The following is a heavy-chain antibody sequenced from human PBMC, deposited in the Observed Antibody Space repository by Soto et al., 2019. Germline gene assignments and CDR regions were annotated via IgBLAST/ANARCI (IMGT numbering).Heavy chain of an antibody. CDR3: VHPRSTVQIPPT. J-gene: IGHJ5*02. Sequence: GRSLRLCCSSSGFTFSMFSMHWVRQAPGKGLEYVSGISSNGDSTYYADSVKGRFTISRDNSKNTLYLQMSSLRAVDTAVYYCVHPRSTVQIPPTWGQGTMVTVSS. CDR2: ISSNGDST. V-gene: IGHV3-64D*06. D-gene: IGHD4-17*01. CDR1: GFTFSMFS.